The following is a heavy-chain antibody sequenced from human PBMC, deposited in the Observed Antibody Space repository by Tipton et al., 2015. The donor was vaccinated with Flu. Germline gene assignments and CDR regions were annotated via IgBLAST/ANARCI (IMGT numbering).Heavy chain of an antibody. D-gene: IGHD4-11*01. J-gene: IGHJ5*02. CDR2: VHQTGNT. CDR3: ARRDYSNYVSEPKNWFDP. Sequence: LRLSCSVSGDSVGSDYFWGWIRQSPGMGLEWIGNVHQTGNTYYNPSLRSRVTIAIDRPKSQFSLRLTSVTAADTAVYFCARRDYSNYVSEPKNWFDPWGQGTLVTVS. V-gene: IGHV4-38-2*01. CDR1: GDSVGSDYF.